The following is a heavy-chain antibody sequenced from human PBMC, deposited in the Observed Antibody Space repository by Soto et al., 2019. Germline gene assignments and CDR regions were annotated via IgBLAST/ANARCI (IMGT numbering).Heavy chain of an antibody. D-gene: IGHD1-26*01. Sequence: GESLKISCKGSGYKFTNYWIGWVRQMPGKGLEWVGIIYPGDSDTQYSPSFQGQVTISADKSINTAYLQWNSLQASDTAMYYCATRIAHKERASGRPNSPWFEPWGKGASVTV. CDR1: GYKFTNYW. CDR2: IYPGDSDT. CDR3: ATRIAHKERASGRPNSPWFEP. V-gene: IGHV5-51*01. J-gene: IGHJ5*02.